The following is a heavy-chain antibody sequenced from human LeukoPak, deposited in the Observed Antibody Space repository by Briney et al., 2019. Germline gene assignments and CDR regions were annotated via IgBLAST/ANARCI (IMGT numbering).Heavy chain of an antibody. Sequence: GRSLRLSCAASGFTFSSYAMHWVRQVPGKGLEWVAVISYDGSNKYYADSVKGRFTISRDNSKNTLYLQMNSLRAEDTAVYYCARDLGYCSSTSCYAPFDYWGQGTLVTVSS. CDR1: GFTFSSYA. D-gene: IGHD2-2*01. CDR3: ARDLGYCSSTSCYAPFDY. CDR2: ISYDGSNK. V-gene: IGHV3-30*04. J-gene: IGHJ4*02.